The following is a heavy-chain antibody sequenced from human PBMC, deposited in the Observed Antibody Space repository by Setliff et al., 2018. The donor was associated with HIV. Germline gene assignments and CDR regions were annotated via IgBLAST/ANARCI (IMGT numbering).Heavy chain of an antibody. CDR2: INSDGTST. V-gene: IGHV3-74*03. J-gene: IGHJ6*02. D-gene: IGHD3-3*01. CDR1: GFTFSPYW. CDR3: ARVPYFSFWSGYFDIYGMDV. Sequence: GSLRLSCAASGFTFSPYWMHWVRQAPGKGLVWVSRINSDGTSTTYADSVKGRFTISRDNAKNTVYLQMNSLRAEDTAVYYCARVPYFSFWSGYFDIYGMDVWGQGTAVTVSS.